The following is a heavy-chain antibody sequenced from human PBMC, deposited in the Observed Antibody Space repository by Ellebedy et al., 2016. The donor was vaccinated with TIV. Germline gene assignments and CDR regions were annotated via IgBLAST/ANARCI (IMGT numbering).Heavy chain of an antibody. D-gene: IGHD2/OR15-2a*01. CDR1: GFTFSSYA. CDR2: VSYDGNER. J-gene: IGHJ4*02. Sequence: PGGSLRLSCAASGFTFSSYAAHWVRQAPGKGPQWVAVVSYDGNERSYADSVKGRFTISRDNSKSTLYLQMRSLTAEDTAVYYCAKDPAFYAHPKYFFDAWGQGALVIVSS. V-gene: IGHV3-30*15. CDR3: AKDPAFYAHPKYFFDA.